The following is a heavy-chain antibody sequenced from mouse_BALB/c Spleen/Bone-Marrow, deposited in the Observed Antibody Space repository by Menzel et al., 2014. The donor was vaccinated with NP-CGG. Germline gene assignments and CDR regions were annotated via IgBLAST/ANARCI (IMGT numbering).Heavy chain of an antibody. CDR2: IYPYNGVS. CDR1: GYSFTGYY. CDR3: ESREEYLDV. V-gene: IGHV1-31*01. J-gene: IGHJ1*01. Sequence: VQLKESGPELVKPGASVKISCKASGYSFTGYYMHWVKQSHGNSPDWIGYIYPYNGVSSYNQKFKGKATLTVDKSSSTAYIELRSLTSDDSAVYYCESREEYLDVWDAETTVNISS.